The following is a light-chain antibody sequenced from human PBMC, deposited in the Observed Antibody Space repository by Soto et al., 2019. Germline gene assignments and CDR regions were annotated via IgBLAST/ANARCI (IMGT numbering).Light chain of an antibody. CDR3: SHFGKSLWT. CDR1: QSVRSSH. Sequence: EVVMRQSPAPLSVSPGEGATLSCRTSQSVRSSHLAWYQQKSGQAPRLLIYGSSSMAIHTPDRFSGSGSGTDFTLTISGLEPEDFAVYYCSHFGKSLWTFGQGTKVEIK. CDR2: GSS. V-gene: IGKV3-20*01. J-gene: IGKJ1*01.